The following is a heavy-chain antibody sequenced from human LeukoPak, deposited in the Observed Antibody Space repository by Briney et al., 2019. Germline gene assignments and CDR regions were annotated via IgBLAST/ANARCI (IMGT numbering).Heavy chain of an antibody. CDR3: AKVVELATLTGDSYTYSYHMDV. Sequence: GESLKISCKGSGYSFSTYWIGWVRQMPGKGLEWMGLIYPGDSDTRYSPSFQGQVTISADKYISSAYLQWSSLKASDTAMYYCAKVVELATLTGDSYTYSYHMDVWGKGTAVTVSS. D-gene: IGHD5-24*01. V-gene: IGHV5-51*01. CDR1: GYSFSTYW. J-gene: IGHJ6*03. CDR2: IYPGDSDT.